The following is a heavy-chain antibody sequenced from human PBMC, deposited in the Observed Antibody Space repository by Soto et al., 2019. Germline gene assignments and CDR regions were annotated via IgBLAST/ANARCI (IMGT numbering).Heavy chain of an antibody. CDR3: AREGSSSSKYFQH. J-gene: IGHJ1*01. CDR1: GYTFTDYY. V-gene: IGHV1-2*02. Sequence: GASVKVSCKASGYTFTDYYMHWLRQAPGQGLEWMGWINPTSGGTNYAQRFQGRVTMTRDTSISTAYMELSRLRSDDTAVYYCAREGSSSSKYFQHWGQGTLVTVSS. CDR2: INPTSGGT. D-gene: IGHD6-6*01.